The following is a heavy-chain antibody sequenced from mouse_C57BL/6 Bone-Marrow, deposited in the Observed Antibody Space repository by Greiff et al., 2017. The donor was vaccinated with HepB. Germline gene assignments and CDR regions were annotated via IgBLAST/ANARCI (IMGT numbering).Heavy chain of an antibody. CDR2: INPNNGGT. D-gene: IGHD4-1*02. V-gene: IGHV1-18*01. J-gene: IGHJ3*01. Sequence: VQLQQSGPELVKPGASVKIPCKASGYTFTDYNMDWVKQSHGKSLEWIGDINPNNGGTIYNQKFKGKATLTVDKSSSTAYMELRSLTSEDTAVYYCARPQLGRFAYWGQGTLVTVSA. CDR3: ARPQLGRFAY. CDR1: GYTFTDYN.